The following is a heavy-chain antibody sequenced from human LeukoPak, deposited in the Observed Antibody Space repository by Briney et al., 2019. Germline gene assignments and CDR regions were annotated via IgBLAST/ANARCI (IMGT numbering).Heavy chain of an antibody. V-gene: IGHV3-21*06. D-gene: IGHD3-22*01. CDR1: GFTFSNFG. CDR2: ITPTSSYS. Sequence: GGSLRLSCAASGFTFSNFGMNWVRQAPGKGLEWVSHITPTSSYSDYADSVKGRFTISRDNAKSSLYLQMSSLRVEDTAIYLCARVDDSGYLWDYWGQGTLVTVSS. J-gene: IGHJ4*02. CDR3: ARVDDSGYLWDY.